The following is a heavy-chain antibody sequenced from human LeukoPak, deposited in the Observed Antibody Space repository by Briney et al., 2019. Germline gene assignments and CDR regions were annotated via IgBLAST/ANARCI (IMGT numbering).Heavy chain of an antibody. J-gene: IGHJ4*02. Sequence: GRSLRLSCAASGFTFDDYAMHWVRQAPGKGLEWVSGISWNSGSIDYADSVKGRFTISRDNAKNSLYLQMNSLRAGDTALYYCARVDSNIAARRIGFDYWGQGTLVTVSS. CDR3: ARVDSNIAARRIGFDY. D-gene: IGHD6-6*01. CDR2: ISWNSGSI. CDR1: GFTFDDYA. V-gene: IGHV3-9*01.